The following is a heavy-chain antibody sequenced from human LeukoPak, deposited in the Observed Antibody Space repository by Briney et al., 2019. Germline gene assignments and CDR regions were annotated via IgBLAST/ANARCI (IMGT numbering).Heavy chain of an antibody. J-gene: IGHJ5*02. CDR1: GYTFTSYG. CDR2: ISAYNGNT. D-gene: IGHD6-13*01. CDR3: ARGTIAAAGSNWFDP. Sequence: ASVKVSCKASGYTFTSYGIRWVRQAPGQGLEWMGWISAYNGNTNYAQKLQGRVTMTTDTSTSTAYMELRSLRSDDTAVYYCARGTIAAAGSNWFDPWGQGTLVTVSS. V-gene: IGHV1-18*04.